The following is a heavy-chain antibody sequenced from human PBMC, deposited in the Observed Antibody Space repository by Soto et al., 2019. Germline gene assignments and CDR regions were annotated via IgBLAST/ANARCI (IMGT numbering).Heavy chain of an antibody. D-gene: IGHD3-10*01. CDR1: GLTFRSYW. CDR3: ARCMGFDGSGYAFFDS. V-gene: IGHV3-74*03. Sequence: GGSLRLSCAASGLTFRSYWMHWVRQAPGKGLVWVSRINTDGSVAMYVDSVKGRFTISRDNAKNTLYLHMNSLRAEDTAVYYCARCMGFDGSGYAFFDSWGQGT. J-gene: IGHJ4*02. CDR2: INTDGSVA.